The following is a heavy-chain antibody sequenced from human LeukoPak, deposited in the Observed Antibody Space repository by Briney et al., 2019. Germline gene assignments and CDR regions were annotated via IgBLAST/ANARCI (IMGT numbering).Heavy chain of an antibody. Sequence: ASVKVSCKASGYTFIGYYMHWVRQAPGQGLEWMGWINPNSGDTNYAQKFQGRVTMTRDTSISTAYMELSRLRSDDTAVYYCARDPINYYDSSGYDWGQGTLVTVSS. V-gene: IGHV1-2*02. CDR2: INPNSGDT. CDR1: GYTFIGYY. CDR3: ARDPINYYDSSGYD. J-gene: IGHJ4*02. D-gene: IGHD3-22*01.